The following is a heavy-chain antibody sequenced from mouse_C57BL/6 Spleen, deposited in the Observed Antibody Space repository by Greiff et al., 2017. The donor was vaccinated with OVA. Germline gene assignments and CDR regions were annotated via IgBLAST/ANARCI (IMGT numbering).Heavy chain of an antibody. CDR1: GYTFTDYE. V-gene: IGHV1-15*01. D-gene: IGHD1-1*01. CDR3: TRPITTVVRAMDY. CDR2: IDPETGGT. J-gene: IGHJ4*01. Sequence: QVQLQQSGAELVRPGASVTLSCKASGYTFTDYEMHWVKQTPVHGLEWIGAIDPETGGTAYIQQFKGKAILTADKSSSTAYMELRSLTSEDSAVYYCTRPITTVVRAMDYWGQGTSVTVSS.